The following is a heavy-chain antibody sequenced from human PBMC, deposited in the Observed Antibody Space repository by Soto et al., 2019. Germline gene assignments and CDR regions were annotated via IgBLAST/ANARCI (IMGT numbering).Heavy chain of an antibody. CDR3: ARDLVTGYYDFWSGYYQYNWFDP. Sequence: SETLSLTCTVSGGSVSSGSYYWSWIRQPPGKGLEWIGYIYYSGSTNYNPSLKSRVTISVDTSKKQFSLKLSSVTAADTAVYYCARDLVTGYYDFWSGYYQYNWFDPWGQGTLVTVSS. CDR2: IYYSGST. D-gene: IGHD3-3*01. V-gene: IGHV4-61*01. CDR1: GGSVSSGSYY. J-gene: IGHJ5*02.